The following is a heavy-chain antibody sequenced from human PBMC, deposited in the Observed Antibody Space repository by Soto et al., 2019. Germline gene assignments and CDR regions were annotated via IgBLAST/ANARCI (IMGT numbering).Heavy chain of an antibody. V-gene: IGHV3-48*01. CDR3: ARHPERIAEIGWFDP. CDR1: GFTFSSYS. Sequence: EVQLVESGGGLVQPGGSLRLSCAASGFTFSSYSMNWVRQAPGKGLEWVSYISSSSSTIYYVDSVKGRFTISRDNAKNSLYLQMNSLRAEDTAVYYCARHPERIAEIGWFDPWGQGTRVTVSS. CDR2: ISSSSSTI. J-gene: IGHJ5*02. D-gene: IGHD6-13*01.